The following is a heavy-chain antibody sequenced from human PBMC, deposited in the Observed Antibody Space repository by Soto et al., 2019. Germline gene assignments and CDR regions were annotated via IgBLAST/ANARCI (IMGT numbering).Heavy chain of an antibody. Sequence: SETLSLTCAVYGGSFSGYYWSCIRQPPGKGLEWIGEINHSGSTNYNPSLKSRVTISVDTSKNQFSLKLSSVTAADTAVYYCARDYYGSGSRPLPRAFPHYGMDVWGQGTTVTVSS. CDR1: GGSFSGYY. CDR3: ARDYYGSGSRPLPRAFPHYGMDV. D-gene: IGHD3-10*01. V-gene: IGHV4-34*01. CDR2: INHSGST. J-gene: IGHJ6*02.